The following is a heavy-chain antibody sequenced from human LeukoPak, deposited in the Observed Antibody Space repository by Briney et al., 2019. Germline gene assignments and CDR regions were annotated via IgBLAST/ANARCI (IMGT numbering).Heavy chain of an antibody. CDR1: GGSISSYY. CDR3: ARDDHDFWSGYYPDY. J-gene: IGHJ4*02. D-gene: IGHD3-3*01. CDR2: IYTSGST. Sequence: SETLSLTCTVSGGSISSYYWSWIRQPAGKGLEWIGRIYTSGSTNYNPSLKSRVTMSVDTSKNQFSLKLSSVTAADTVVYYCARDDHDFWSGYYPDYWGQGTLVTVSS. V-gene: IGHV4-4*07.